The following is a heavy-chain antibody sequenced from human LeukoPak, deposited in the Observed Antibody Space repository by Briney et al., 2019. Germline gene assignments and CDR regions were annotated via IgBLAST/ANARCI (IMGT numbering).Heavy chain of an antibody. CDR2: INPTGGST. J-gene: IGHJ4*02. V-gene: IGHV1-46*01. CDR3: ARDRGWGNDY. Sequence: ASVRVSCKASGYIFTSYYMHWVRQAPGEGLEWMGIINPTGGSTSYAQKFQGRVTMTRDMSTSTVYMELSSLRSEDTAVYYCARDRGWGNDYWGQGTLVTVSS. CDR1: GYIFTSYY. D-gene: IGHD3-10*01.